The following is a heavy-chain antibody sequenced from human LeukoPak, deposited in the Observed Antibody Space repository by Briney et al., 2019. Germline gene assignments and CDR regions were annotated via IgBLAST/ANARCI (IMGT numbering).Heavy chain of an antibody. Sequence: LSETLSLTCAVYGGSFSGYYWSWIRQPPGKGLEWIGEINHSGSTNYNPSLKSRVTISVDTSKNQFSLKLSSVTAADTAVYYCARARYYYDSSGYFPLYYYYGMDVWGQGTTVTVSS. D-gene: IGHD3-22*01. V-gene: IGHV4-34*01. CDR3: ARARYYYDSSGYFPLYYYYGMDV. CDR2: INHSGST. J-gene: IGHJ6*02. CDR1: GGSFSGYY.